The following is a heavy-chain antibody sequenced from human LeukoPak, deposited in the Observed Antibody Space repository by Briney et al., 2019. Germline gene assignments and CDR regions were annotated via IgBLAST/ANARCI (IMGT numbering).Heavy chain of an antibody. CDR2: INPNSGGT. Sequence: ASVKVSCKASGYTFTGYYMHWVRQAPGQGLEWMGWINPNSGGTNYAQKFQGRVTMTRDMSTSTVYMEQSSLRSEDTAVYYCARDRYWFDPWGQGTLVTVSS. CDR1: GYTFTGYY. V-gene: IGHV1-2*02. CDR3: ARDRYWFDP. J-gene: IGHJ5*02.